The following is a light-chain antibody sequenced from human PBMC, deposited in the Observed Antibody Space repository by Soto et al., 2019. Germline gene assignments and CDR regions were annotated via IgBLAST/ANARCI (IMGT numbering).Light chain of an antibody. J-gene: IGLJ1*01. Sequence: QSVLAQPASVSGSPGQSITISCTGTSSDVGAYNSVSWYQQHPHRAPQVIIYKGTQRPSGVSNRFSGSKSGNTASLTVSGLQAADEADYFCKSYAGSNTYVFGSGTKLTVL. CDR2: KGT. V-gene: IGLV2-14*02. CDR1: SSDVGAYNS. CDR3: KSYAGSNTYV.